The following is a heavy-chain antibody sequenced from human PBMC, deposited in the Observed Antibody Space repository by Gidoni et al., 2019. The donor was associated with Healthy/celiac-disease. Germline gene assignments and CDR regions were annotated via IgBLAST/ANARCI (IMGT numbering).Heavy chain of an antibody. Sequence: QAQLVQSGAEVKKPGASVKVSCKASGYTFTSYYMHWVRQAPGQGLEWMGIINPSGGSTSYAQKFQGRVTMTRDTSTSTVYMELSSLRSEDTAVYYCARDRHYDSSGYYSGFDYWGQGTLVTVSS. CDR2: INPSGGST. CDR1: GYTFTSYY. V-gene: IGHV1-46*01. CDR3: ARDRHYDSSGYYSGFDY. D-gene: IGHD3-22*01. J-gene: IGHJ4*02.